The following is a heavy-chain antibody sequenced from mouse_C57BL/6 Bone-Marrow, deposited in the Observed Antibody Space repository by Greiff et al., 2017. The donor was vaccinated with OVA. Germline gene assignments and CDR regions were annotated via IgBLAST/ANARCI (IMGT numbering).Heavy chain of an antibody. CDR2: ISYSGST. V-gene: IGHV3-8*01. J-gene: IGHJ3*01. Sequence: EVKLVESGPGLAKPSQTLSLTCSVTGYSITSDYWNWIRTFPGNKLEYMGYISYSGSTYYNPSLKSRISITRDTSKNQYYLQLNSVTTEDTATYYCASSFNWDLAWFAYWGQGTLVTVSA. D-gene: IGHD4-1*01. CDR3: ASSFNWDLAWFAY. CDR1: GYSITSDY.